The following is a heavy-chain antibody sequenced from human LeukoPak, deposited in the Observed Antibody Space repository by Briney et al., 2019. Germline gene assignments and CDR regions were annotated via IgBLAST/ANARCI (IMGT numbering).Heavy chain of an antibody. CDR1: GGSFSDYY. CDR2: INHSGST. Sequence: SETLSLTCAVYGGSFSDYYWSWIRQPPGKGLEWIGEINHSGSTNYNPSLKSRVTISVDTSKNQFSLKLSSVTAADTAVYYCARRGYDRTMVPRYFDYWGQGTLVTVSS. CDR3: ARRGYDRTMVPRYFDY. V-gene: IGHV4-34*01. D-gene: IGHD5-12*01. J-gene: IGHJ4*02.